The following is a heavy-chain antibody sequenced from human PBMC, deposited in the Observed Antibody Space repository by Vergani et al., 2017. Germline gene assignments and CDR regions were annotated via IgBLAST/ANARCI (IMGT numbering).Heavy chain of an antibody. Sequence: EVQLVESGGGLVQPGGSLTLSCAASGFTFSGSAMHWVRQTSGKGLEWIGRIRDKTYNYATAYAVSVKGRFIISRDDSKKTAYLQMNRLTIEDTAVYYCAVGDCSSTSCYGLVGYYYYYMDVWGKGTTVTVSS. CDR1: GFTFSGSA. CDR2: IRDKTYNYAT. J-gene: IGHJ6*03. CDR3: AVGDCSSTSCYGLVGYYYYYMDV. V-gene: IGHV3-73*02. D-gene: IGHD2-2*01.